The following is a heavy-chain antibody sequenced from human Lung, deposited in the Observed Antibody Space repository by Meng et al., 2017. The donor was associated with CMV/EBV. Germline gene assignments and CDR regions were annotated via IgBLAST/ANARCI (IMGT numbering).Heavy chain of an antibody. V-gene: IGHV3-48*03. Sequence: GGSXRLXCAASGFTVSSYEINWVRQAPGKGLEWVSYISSSGSTKYYADSVKGRFTIYRDNAKKSLYLHMNSLRAEDTAVYYCARNRVTIFGVQDYYFDYWXQGTXVTVSS. CDR2: ISSSGSTK. J-gene: IGHJ4*03. CDR3: ARNRVTIFGVQDYYFDY. D-gene: IGHD3-3*01. CDR1: GFTVSSYE.